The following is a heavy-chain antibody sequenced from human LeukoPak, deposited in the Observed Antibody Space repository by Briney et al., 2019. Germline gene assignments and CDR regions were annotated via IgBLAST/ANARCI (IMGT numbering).Heavy chain of an antibody. CDR2: ISAYNGNT. Sequence: ASVKVSCKASGYTFTSYGISWVRQAPGQGLEWMGWISAYNGNTNYPQKLQGRVTMTTDTSTSTAYMELRSLRSGDTAVYYCAAIPGHYDFWSGFGDFQHWGQGTLVTVSS. V-gene: IGHV1-18*01. CDR3: AAIPGHYDFWSGFGDFQH. CDR1: GYTFTSYG. J-gene: IGHJ1*01. D-gene: IGHD3-3*01.